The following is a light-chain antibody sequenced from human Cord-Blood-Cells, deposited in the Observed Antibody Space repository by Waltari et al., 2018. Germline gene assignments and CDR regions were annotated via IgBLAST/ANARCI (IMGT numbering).Light chain of an antibody. CDR3: CSYAGSSTWV. CDR1: SSDVGSYNL. J-gene: IGLJ3*02. V-gene: IGLV2-23*01. CDR2: EGS. Sequence: QSALTQPASVFGSPGQSITISCTGTSSDVGSYNLVSWYQQPPGKAPKLMIYEGSKRPSGVSNRFSGSKSGNTASLTISGLQAEDEADYYCCSYAGSSTWVFGGGTKLTVL.